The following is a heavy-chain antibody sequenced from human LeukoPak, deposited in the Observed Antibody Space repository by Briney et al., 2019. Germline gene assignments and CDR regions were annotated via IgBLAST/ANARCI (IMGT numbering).Heavy chain of an antibody. Sequence: ASVKVSCKASGYTFSNYGISWVRQAPGLGLEWMGWTSYNGNTNYSQKFQDRVTMTTDTSTTTAYMELRSLESDDTAVYYCARHSGSGWQALGYWGQGTLVTVSS. D-gene: IGHD6-19*01. CDR3: ARHSGSGWQALGY. J-gene: IGHJ4*02. CDR2: TSYNGNT. V-gene: IGHV1-18*04. CDR1: GYTFSNYG.